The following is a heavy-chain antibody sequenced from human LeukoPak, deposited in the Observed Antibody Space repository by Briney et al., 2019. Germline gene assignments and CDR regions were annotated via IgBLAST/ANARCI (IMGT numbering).Heavy chain of an antibody. D-gene: IGHD5-12*01. CDR3: ARQRIGGYSGYDFDY. Sequence: ASVKVSCKASGYTFTGYYMHWVRQAPGRGLEWMGWINPNSGGTNYAQKFQGRVTMTRDTSISTAYMELSRLRSDDTAVYYCARQRIGGYSGYDFDYWGQGTLVTVSS. J-gene: IGHJ4*02. CDR2: INPNSGGT. CDR1: GYTFTGYY. V-gene: IGHV1-2*02.